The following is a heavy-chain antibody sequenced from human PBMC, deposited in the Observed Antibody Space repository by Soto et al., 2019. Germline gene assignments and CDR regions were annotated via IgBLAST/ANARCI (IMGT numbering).Heavy chain of an antibody. CDR2: ISSSGSTI. D-gene: IGHD2-15*01. V-gene: IGHV3-11*01. Sequence: GGSLRLSCAASGFTFSDYYMSWIRQAPGKGLEWVSYISSSGSTIYYADSVKGRFTISRDNAKNSLYLQMNSLRAEDTAVYYCARDWIGKLGYCSGGSCYRVRSYYYYGMDVWGQGTTVTVAS. J-gene: IGHJ6*02. CDR3: ARDWIGKLGYCSGGSCYRVRSYYYYGMDV. CDR1: GFTFSDYY.